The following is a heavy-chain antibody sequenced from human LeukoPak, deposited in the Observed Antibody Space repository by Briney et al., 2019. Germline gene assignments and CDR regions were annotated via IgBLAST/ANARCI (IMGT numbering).Heavy chain of an antibody. Sequence: PSETLSLTCTVSHGSITGYYWGWIRQPAGKGLEWFGRLHSSGSITYNPSLESRVTMSLDTSKNQFSLKLYSVTAADTAVYYCARDHGGPLDYWGQGTLVTVSS. CDR1: HGSITGYY. D-gene: IGHD3-16*01. V-gene: IGHV4-4*07. CDR3: ARDHGGPLDY. J-gene: IGHJ4*02. CDR2: LHSSGSI.